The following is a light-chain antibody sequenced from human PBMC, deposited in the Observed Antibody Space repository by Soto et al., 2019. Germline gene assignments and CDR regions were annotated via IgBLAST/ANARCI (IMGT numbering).Light chain of an antibody. CDR2: GNN. V-gene: IGLV1-40*01. Sequence: QYVLTQPPSVSGAPGQRVIISCTGSNSNIGAGYDVHWYQQLPGTAPKLLIYGNNNRPSGVPDRFSGSKSGTSASLAITGLQAEDEADYYCQSYDSSLSGYVVFGGGTKVTVL. J-gene: IGLJ2*01. CDR3: QSYDSSLSGYVV. CDR1: NSNIGAGYD.